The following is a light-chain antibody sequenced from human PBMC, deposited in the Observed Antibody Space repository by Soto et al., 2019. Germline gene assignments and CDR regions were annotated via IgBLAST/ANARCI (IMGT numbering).Light chain of an antibody. V-gene: IGKV3-15*01. CDR1: RTVSNR. J-gene: IGKJ4*01. CDR3: QQYYHWPVT. Sequence: EILMTQSPDTLSVSPGERVTLSCRASRTVSNRLAWYQHKPGQAPRLLISGASTGATDIPPRFRGSGSGTEFTLTVDTLQSEDIAIYYCQQYYHWPVTFGGGTKVEIK. CDR2: GAS.